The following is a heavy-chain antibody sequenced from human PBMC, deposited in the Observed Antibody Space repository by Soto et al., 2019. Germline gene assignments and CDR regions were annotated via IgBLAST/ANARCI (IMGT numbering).Heavy chain of an antibody. Sequence: PGGSLRLSCVVSGFTFSSYWMSWVRQAPGKGLEWVANINQGGSEKYYVDSVKGRFAISRVNSKNSLYLQMNSLRVEDTAVYYCARDGPQGAPWTGRLIENWGQGXLVTVSS. CDR2: INQGGSEK. J-gene: IGHJ4*02. D-gene: IGHD3-10*01. CDR3: ARDGPQGAPWTGRLIEN. V-gene: IGHV3-7*01. CDR1: GFTFSSYW.